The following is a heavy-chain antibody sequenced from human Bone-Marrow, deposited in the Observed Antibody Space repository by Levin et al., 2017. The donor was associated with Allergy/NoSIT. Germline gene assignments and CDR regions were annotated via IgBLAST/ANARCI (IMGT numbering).Heavy chain of an antibody. V-gene: IGHV5-51*01. Sequence: GESLKISCRGSGYSFANYWIGWVRQVPGKGLEWMGIIYPRDSDTRYSPSFQGQVTISVDKSITTVYLQWGSLKASDIAMYYCARSTGTGGTFDYWGQGTLVTVSS. CDR1: GYSFANYW. D-gene: IGHD1-1*01. J-gene: IGHJ4*02. CDR2: IYPRDSDT. CDR3: ARSTGTGGTFDY.